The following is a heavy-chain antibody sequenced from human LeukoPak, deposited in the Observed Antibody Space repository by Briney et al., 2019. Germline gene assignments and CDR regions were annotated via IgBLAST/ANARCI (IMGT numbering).Heavy chain of an antibody. CDR1: GFTFSSYN. CDR2: ISSSSSYI. Sequence: PGGSLRLSCAASGFTFSSYNMNWVRQAPGKGLEWVSSISSSSSYIYYADSVKGRFTISRDNAKNSLYLQMNSLRAEDTAVYYCASISSPFGDYWGQGTLVTVSS. J-gene: IGHJ4*02. CDR3: ASISSPFGDY. D-gene: IGHD3-10*01. V-gene: IGHV3-21*01.